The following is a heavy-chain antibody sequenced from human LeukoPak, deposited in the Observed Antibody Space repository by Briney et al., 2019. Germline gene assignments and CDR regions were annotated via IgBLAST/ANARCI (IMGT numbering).Heavy chain of an antibody. CDR2: ISGSGGST. V-gene: IGHV3-23*01. D-gene: IGHD2-21*02. J-gene: IGHJ3*02. CDR1: GFTFSSYA. CDR3: AKGIFAVAYCGGDCYPDAFDI. Sequence: VQPGGSLRLSCAASGFTFSSYAMSWVRQAPGKGLEWVSAISGSGGSTYYADSVKGRFTISRDNSKNTLYLQMNSLRAEDTAVYYCAKGIFAVAYCGGDCYPDAFDIWGQGTMVTVSS.